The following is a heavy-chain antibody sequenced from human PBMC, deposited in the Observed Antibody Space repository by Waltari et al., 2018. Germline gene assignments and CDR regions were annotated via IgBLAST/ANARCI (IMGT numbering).Heavy chain of an antibody. D-gene: IGHD3-10*01. V-gene: IGHV1-24*01. CDR1: GYTLTELS. Sequence: QVQLVQSGAEVKKPGASVKVSCKVSGYTLTELSMHWVRQAPGQGLEWMGGFEPEDGETIYEQKFQGRVTMTEDTSTDTAYMELSSLRSEDTAVYYCAFYGSGKYYFDYWGQGTLVTVSS. CDR2: FEPEDGET. CDR3: AFYGSGKYYFDY. J-gene: IGHJ4*02.